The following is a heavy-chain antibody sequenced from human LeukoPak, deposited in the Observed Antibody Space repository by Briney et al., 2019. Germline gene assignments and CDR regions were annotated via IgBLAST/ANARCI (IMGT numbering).Heavy chain of an antibody. D-gene: IGHD6-19*01. V-gene: IGHV1-18*01. Sequence: ASVKLSCTASGYTFTIYGISCVRQAPGQGLEWMGWISAYNGNTNYAQKLQGRVTLTRDMSTSTDYLELSSLRSEDTAVYYCARRTLSYSSGWYYAAFDIWGQGTMVTVSS. CDR1: GYTFTIYG. J-gene: IGHJ3*02. CDR2: ISAYNGNT. CDR3: ARRTLSYSSGWYYAAFDI.